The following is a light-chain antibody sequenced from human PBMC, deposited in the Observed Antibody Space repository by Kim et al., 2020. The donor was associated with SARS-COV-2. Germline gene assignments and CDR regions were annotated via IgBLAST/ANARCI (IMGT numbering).Light chain of an antibody. V-gene: IGLV4-69*01. CDR1: SGHSSYP. J-gene: IGLJ3*02. Sequence: QLVLTQSPSASASLGASVKLTCTLSSGHSSYPIAWHQQQPEKGPRYLMKLNSDGSHNKGDGIPDRFSGSSSGPERYLTISSLQSGDEADYYCQTWDTGPWVFGGGTKLTVL. CDR3: QTWDTGPWV. CDR2: LNSDGSH.